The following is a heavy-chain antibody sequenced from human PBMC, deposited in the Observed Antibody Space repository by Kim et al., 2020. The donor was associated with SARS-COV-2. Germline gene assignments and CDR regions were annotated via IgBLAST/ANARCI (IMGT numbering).Heavy chain of an antibody. J-gene: IGHJ6*03. D-gene: IGHD3-22*01. CDR3: ARGYRRTMIVVVITTDYYYYMDV. Sequence: ASVKVSCKASGYTFTSYDINWVRQATGQGLEWMGWMNPNSGNTGYAQKFQGRVTMTRNTSISTAYMELSSLRSEDTAVYYCARGYRRTMIVVVITTDYYYYMDVWAKGPRSPSP. CDR1: GYTFTSYD. V-gene: IGHV1-8*01. CDR2: MNPNSGNT.